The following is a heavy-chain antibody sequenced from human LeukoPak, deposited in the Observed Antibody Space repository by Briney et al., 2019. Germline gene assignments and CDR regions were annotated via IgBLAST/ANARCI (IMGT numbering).Heavy chain of an antibody. V-gene: IGHV4-4*07. D-gene: IGHD6-6*01. CDR2: IHSSGGT. J-gene: IGHJ4*02. CDR3: AREFSGTSIAARVFDS. Sequence: PSETLSLTCTVSGGSITSYHWTYIRQPAGKGLEWIGRIHSSGGTNYSPSLKSRVTMSLDTSKNQFSLNLSSVTAADTAIYYCAREFSGTSIAARVFDSWGQGTLVTVSS. CDR1: GGSITSYH.